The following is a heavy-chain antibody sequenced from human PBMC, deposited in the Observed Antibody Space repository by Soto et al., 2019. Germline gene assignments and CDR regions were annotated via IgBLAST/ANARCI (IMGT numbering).Heavy chain of an antibody. V-gene: IGHV1-18*04. CDR3: AIAPKVVMNNGFYP. CDR1: GYTFTSFG. CDR2: ISADNGNT. Sequence: ASVKVSCKASGYTFTSFGISWVRQAPGQGLEWMGWISADNGNTKYAQKLQGRVTMTTDTSMSTAYMELRSLRSDDTAVYYCAIAPKVVMNNGFYPLCQRTVVTVSS. D-gene: IGHD2-15*01. J-gene: IGHJ5*02.